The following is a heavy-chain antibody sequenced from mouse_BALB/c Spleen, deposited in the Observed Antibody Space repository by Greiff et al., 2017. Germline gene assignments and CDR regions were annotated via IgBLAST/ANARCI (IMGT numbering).Heavy chain of an antibody. Sequence: EVKLVESGGGLVQPGGSMKLSCVASGFTFSNYWMNWVRQSPEKGLEWVAEIRLKSNNYATHYAESVKGRFTISRDDSKSSVYLQMNNLRAEDTGIYYCTVYDGYYEGWDYWGQGTSVTVSS. CDR2: IRLKSNNYAT. CDR3: TVYDGYYEGWDY. CDR1: GFTFSNYW. D-gene: IGHD2-3*01. V-gene: IGHV6-6*02. J-gene: IGHJ4*01.